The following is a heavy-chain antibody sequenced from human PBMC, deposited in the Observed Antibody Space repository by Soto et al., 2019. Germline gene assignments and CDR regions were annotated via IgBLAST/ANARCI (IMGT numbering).Heavy chain of an antibody. CDR2: IYYSGST. D-gene: IGHD3-10*01. J-gene: IGHJ5*02. CDR1: GGSISSGGYY. Sequence: SETLSLTCTVSGGSISSGGYYWSWIRQHPGKGLEWIGYIYYSGSTYYNPSLKSRVTISVDTSKNQFSLKLSSVTAADTAVYYCARGGSGSYYILYNWFDPWGQGTLVTVSS. V-gene: IGHV4-31*03. CDR3: ARGGSGSYYILYNWFDP.